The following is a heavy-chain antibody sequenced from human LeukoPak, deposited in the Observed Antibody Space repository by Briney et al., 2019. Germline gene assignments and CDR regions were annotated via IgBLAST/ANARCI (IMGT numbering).Heavy chain of an antibody. CDR3: ARFPSSYWAPGYYFDY. CDR1: GFTFSSYA. CDR2: ISGSGGST. D-gene: IGHD2-8*02. J-gene: IGHJ4*02. V-gene: IGHV3-23*01. Sequence: PGGSLRLSCAASGFTFSSYAMSWVRQAPGKGLEWVSAISGSGGSTYYADSVKGRFTISRDNSKNTLYLQMNSLRAEDTAVYYCARFPSSYWAPGYYFDYWGQGTLVTVSS.